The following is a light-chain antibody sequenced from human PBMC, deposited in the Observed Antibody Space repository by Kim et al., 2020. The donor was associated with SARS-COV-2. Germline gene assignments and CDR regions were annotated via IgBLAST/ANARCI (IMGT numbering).Light chain of an antibody. J-gene: IGLJ3*02. CDR1: SSNIGNNY. CDR2: DNN. V-gene: IGLV1-51*01. Sequence: QSVLTQPPSVSAASGQKVTISCSGSSSNIGNNYVSWYQQLPGTAPKLLIYDNNQRPSGIPDRFSGSKSGTSATLGITGLQTGDEAEYYCGSWDNSLSAWVFGGGTKVTVL. CDR3: GSWDNSLSAWV.